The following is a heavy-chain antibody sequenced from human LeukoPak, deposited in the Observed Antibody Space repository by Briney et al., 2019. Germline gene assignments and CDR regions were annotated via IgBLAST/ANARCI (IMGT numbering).Heavy chain of an antibody. CDR3: AKRWRGGRNGRGGFKI. D-gene: IGHD3-16*01. V-gene: IGHV3-13*01. Sequence: GGSLRLSCAASGFTFSRYDMHWVRQSTGKGLEWVSAIGTAGDTFYLGSVKGRFTISRENAKNILYLQMNSLGVGDTAVYYCAKRWRGGRNGRGGFKIGGQGT. CDR1: GFTFSRYD. J-gene: IGHJ4*02. CDR2: IGTAGDT.